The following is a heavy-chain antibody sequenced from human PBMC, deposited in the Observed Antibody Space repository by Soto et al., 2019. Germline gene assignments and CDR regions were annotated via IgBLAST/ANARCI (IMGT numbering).Heavy chain of an antibody. D-gene: IGHD2-15*01. Sequence: SETLSLTCTVSGGSISSYYWSWIRQPPGKGLEWIGYIYYSGSTNYNPSLKSRVTISVDTSKNQFSLKLSSVTAADTAVYYCAREPPSGGSPDYWGQGTLVTVSS. CDR2: IYYSGST. CDR1: GGSISSYY. V-gene: IGHV4-59*01. CDR3: AREPPSGGSPDY. J-gene: IGHJ4*02.